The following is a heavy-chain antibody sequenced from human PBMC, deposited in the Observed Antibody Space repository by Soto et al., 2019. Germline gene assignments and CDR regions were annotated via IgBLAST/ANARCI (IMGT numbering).Heavy chain of an antibody. V-gene: IGHV3-30-3*01. D-gene: IGHD1-1*01. CDR3: ASPRLSSDGTTPIDY. Sequence: QVQLVESGGGVVQPGRSLRLSCAASGFTFSSYAMHWVRQAPGKGLEWVAVISSDGSNKYYADSVKGRFTISRDNSKNSLDLQMTSLRAEDTAVYYCASPRLSSDGTTPIDYWGQGTLVTVSS. CDR1: GFTFSSYA. J-gene: IGHJ4*02. CDR2: ISSDGSNK.